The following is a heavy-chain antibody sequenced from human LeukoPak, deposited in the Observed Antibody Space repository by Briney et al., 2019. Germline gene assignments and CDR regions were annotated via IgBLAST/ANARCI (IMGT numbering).Heavy chain of an antibody. Sequence: PSETLSLTCTVSGVSISSSSYYWGWIRQPPGKGLEWIGRIYYSGSTYYNPSLKSRVTISVGTSKNQFSLKLSTVTAADTAVYYCASQAYYYDSSGYYYFDYWGQGTLVTVSS. CDR1: GVSISSSSYY. CDR2: IYYSGST. V-gene: IGHV4-39*01. CDR3: ASQAYYYDSSGYYYFDY. J-gene: IGHJ4*02. D-gene: IGHD3-22*01.